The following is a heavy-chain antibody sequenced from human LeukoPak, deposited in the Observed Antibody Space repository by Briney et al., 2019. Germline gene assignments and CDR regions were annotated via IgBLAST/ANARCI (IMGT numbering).Heavy chain of an antibody. CDR2: IKSKSDGATT. CDR1: GSTFTNAW. V-gene: IGHV3-15*01. CDR3: TTENIVATIGDF. D-gene: IGHD5-12*01. J-gene: IGHJ4*02. Sequence: GGSLLLSCVDSGSTFTNAWMSWVRQAPGKGLEWVGRIKSKSDGATTDYAAPVKGRFTISRDDSKNTLYLQMTSLKTEDTAVYYCTTENIVATIGDFWGQGTLVTVSS.